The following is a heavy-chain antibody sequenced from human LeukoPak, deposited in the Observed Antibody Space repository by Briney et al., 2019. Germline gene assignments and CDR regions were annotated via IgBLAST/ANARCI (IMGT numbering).Heavy chain of an antibody. Sequence: GGSLRFSCAASGFTFSTYTIHWVRQAPGKGLEWVAVISNDGSNKYYADSVRGRFTISRDNSKNTLYLQMNSLRAEDTAVYYCANGAHTLPYWGQGTLVTVSS. V-gene: IGHV3-30-3*01. J-gene: IGHJ4*02. CDR2: ISNDGSNK. D-gene: IGHD2-15*01. CDR3: ANGAHTLPY. CDR1: GFTFSTYT.